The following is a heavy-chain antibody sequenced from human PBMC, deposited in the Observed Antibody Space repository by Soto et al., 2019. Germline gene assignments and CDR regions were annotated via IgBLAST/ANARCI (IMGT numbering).Heavy chain of an antibody. Sequence: SVKVSCKASGGTFSSYAISWVRQAPGQGLEWMGGIIPIFGTANYAQKFQGRVTITADESTSTAYMELSSLRSEDTAVYDCADDSSGYQYFDYWGQGTLVTVSS. D-gene: IGHD3-22*01. CDR3: ADDSSGYQYFDY. V-gene: IGHV1-69*13. CDR2: IIPIFGTA. J-gene: IGHJ4*02. CDR1: GGTFSSYA.